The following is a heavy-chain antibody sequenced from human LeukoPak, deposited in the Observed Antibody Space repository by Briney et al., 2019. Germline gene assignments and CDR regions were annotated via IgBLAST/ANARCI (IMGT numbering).Heavy chain of an antibody. V-gene: IGHV4-38-2*01. CDR3: ASGFLEWLSTVPFDP. J-gene: IGHJ5*02. CDR2: IYYSGST. D-gene: IGHD3-3*01. Sequence: GSLRLSCAASGFTFSSYGMNWVRQPPGKGLEWIGSIYYSGSTYYNPSLKSRVTISVDTSKNQFSLKLSSVTAADTAVYYCASGFLEWLSTVPFDPWGQGTLVTVSS. CDR1: GFTFSSYG.